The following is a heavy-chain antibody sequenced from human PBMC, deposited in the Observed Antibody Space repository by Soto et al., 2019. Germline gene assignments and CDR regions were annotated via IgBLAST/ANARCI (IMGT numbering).Heavy chain of an antibody. CDR2: ISGSGGST. V-gene: IGHV3-23*01. CDR3: AREGTIFGVVIDYYYGMDV. D-gene: IGHD3-3*01. J-gene: IGHJ6*02. CDR1: GFTLSSYA. Sequence: GGSLRLSCAASGFTLSSYAMSWVRQAPGKGLEWVSGISGSGGSTYYADSVKGRFTISRDNSKNTLYLQMNSLRAEDTAVYYCAREGTIFGVVIDYYYGMDVWGQGTTVTVSS.